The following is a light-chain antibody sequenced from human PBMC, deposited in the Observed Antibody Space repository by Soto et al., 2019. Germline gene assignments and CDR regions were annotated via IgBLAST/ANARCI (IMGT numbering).Light chain of an antibody. CDR2: DAS. CDR1: QSISSW. J-gene: IGKJ1*01. V-gene: IGKV1-5*01. Sequence: DIQMTQSPSTLSASVGDRVTITCRASQSISSWLAWYQQKPGKAPKVPIYDASSLESGVPSRFSGSGSGTEFTLTISSLQPDDFATYYCQQYNSRTFGQGTK. CDR3: QQYNSRT.